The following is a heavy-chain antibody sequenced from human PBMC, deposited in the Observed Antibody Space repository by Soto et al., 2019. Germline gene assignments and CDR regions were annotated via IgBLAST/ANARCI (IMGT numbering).Heavy chain of an antibody. D-gene: IGHD6-13*01. CDR1: GGTFSSYR. V-gene: IGHV1-69*13. Sequence: ASVKVSCKASGGTFSSYRINWVRRAPGQGLEWVGGIVPIRRTADYAQTFQGRVSITADESARTSYMELRSLRSQDTAVYYCVRDSGAKLSSSWGQGTLVTVSS. CDR3: VRDSGAKLSSS. J-gene: IGHJ4*02. CDR2: IVPIRRTA.